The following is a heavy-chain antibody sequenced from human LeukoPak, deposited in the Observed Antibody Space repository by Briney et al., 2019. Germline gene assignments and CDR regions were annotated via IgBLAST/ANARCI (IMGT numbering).Heavy chain of an antibody. J-gene: IGHJ4*02. D-gene: IGHD5-12*01. CDR1: GGSISSYY. CDR2: IYYSGST. CDR3: ARARGTVAIDY. V-gene: IGHV4-59*08. Sequence: SSETLSLTCTVSGGSISSYYWSWIRQPPGKRLEWIGYIYYSGSTNYNPSLKSRVTISVDTSKNQFSLKLSSVTAADTAVYYCARARGTVAIDYWSQGTLVTVSP.